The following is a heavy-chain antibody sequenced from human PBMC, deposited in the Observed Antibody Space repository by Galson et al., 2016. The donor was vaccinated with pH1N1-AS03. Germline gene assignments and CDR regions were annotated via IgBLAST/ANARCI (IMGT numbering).Heavy chain of an antibody. CDR2: ISRSSSYI. Sequence: SLRLSCAASGFTLSTYGMNWVRQAPGKGLEWVSSISRSSSYISYADSVKGRFTISRDNAENSLFLQMNSLRAEDTAVYYCTRRKNGGHSQVNAFDLWGQGTMVTGSA. V-gene: IGHV3-21*04. D-gene: IGHD4-23*01. CDR3: TRRKNGGHSQVNAFDL. J-gene: IGHJ3*01. CDR1: GFTLSTYG.